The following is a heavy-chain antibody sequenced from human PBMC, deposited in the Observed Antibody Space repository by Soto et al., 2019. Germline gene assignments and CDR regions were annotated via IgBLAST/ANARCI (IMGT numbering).Heavy chain of an antibody. V-gene: IGHV4-34*01. CDR2: INHSGST. J-gene: IGHJ6*02. CDR1: GGSFSGYY. CDR3: ARVAKRSYYYYGMDV. Sequence: QVQLQQWGAGLLKPSETLSLTCAVYGGSFSGYYWSWIRQPPGKGLEWIGEINHSGSTNYNPSLKSRVTISVDTSKHQFSLKLSSVTAADTAVYYCARVAKRSYYYYGMDVWGQGTTVTVSS.